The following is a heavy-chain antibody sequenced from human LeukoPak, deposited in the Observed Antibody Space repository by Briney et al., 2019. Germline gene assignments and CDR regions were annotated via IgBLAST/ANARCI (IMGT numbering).Heavy chain of an antibody. D-gene: IGHD4-23*01. CDR2: ISYDGSNK. V-gene: IGHV3-30*18. CDR1: GFTFSSYG. J-gene: IGHJ4*02. CDR3: AKDRGYGGPTNY. Sequence: GGSLRLSCAAFGFTFSSYGMHWVRQAPGKGLEWVAVISYDGSNKYYADSVKGRFTISRDNSKNTLYLQMNSLRAEDTAVYYCAKDRGYGGPTNYWGQGTLVTVSS.